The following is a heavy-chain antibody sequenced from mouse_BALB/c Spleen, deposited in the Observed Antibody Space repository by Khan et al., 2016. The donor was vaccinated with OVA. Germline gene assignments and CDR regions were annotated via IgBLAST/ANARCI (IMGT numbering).Heavy chain of an antibody. CDR3: ATSYFYGYYFDY. CDR2: ISGDSNTI. V-gene: IGHV5-17*02. CDR1: GFTFNSYG. J-gene: IGHJ2*01. Sequence: EVQLVESGGGLVQPGGSRKLSCAASGFTFNSYGMHWVRQAPEKGLEWVAYISGDSNTIYYTDTVKGRFTISRDNPKNTLFLKMTSLMSEDTAMYYCATSYFYGYYFDYWGPGTTLTVS. D-gene: IGHD1-1*01.